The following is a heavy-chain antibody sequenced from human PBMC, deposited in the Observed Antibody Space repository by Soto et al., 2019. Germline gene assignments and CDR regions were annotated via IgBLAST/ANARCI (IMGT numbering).Heavy chain of an antibody. V-gene: IGHV1-18*01. CDR3: ARVAITLVRGVSFYYYYGMDV. CDR2: ISAYNGNT. J-gene: IGHJ6*02. CDR1: GYTFTSYS. Sequence: ASVKVSCKASGYTFTSYSISWVRQAPGQGLEWMGWISAYNGNTNYAQKLQGRVTMTTDTSTSTAYMELRSLRSDDTAVYYCARVAITLVRGVSFYYYYGMDVWGQGTTVTVSS. D-gene: IGHD3-10*01.